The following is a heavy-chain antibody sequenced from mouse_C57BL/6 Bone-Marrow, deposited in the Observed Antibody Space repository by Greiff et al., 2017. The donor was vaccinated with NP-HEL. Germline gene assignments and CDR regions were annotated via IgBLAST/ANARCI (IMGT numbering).Heavy chain of an antibody. CDR3: ARNADSSGSPFAY. CDR1: GYTFTSYT. CDR2: INTSSGYT. J-gene: IGHJ3*01. V-gene: IGHV1-4*01. D-gene: IGHD3-2*02. Sequence: QVQLQQSGAELARPGASVKMSCKASGYTFTSYTMHWVKQRPGQGLEWIGYINTSSGYTKYNQKFKDKATLTADKSSSTAYMQLCSLTSEDSAVYYCARNADSSGSPFAYWGQGTLVTVSA.